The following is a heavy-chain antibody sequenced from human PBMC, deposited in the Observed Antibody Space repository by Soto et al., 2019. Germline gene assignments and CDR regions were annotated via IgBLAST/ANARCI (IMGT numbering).Heavy chain of an antibody. D-gene: IGHD6-6*01. V-gene: IGHV1-69*01. CDR2: IIPIFVTA. CDR1: GGTFSSYA. Sequence: QVQLVQSGAEVKKPGSSVKVSCKASGGTFSSYAISWVRKAPGQGLEWLGGIIPIFVTANYAQKFQGRVKITADDTKITVYMELSSQRSEDTAMYYCVREGAARRRRTMSPYFNRWGRGTLVTVSS. J-gene: IGHJ2*01. CDR3: VREGAARRRRTMSPYFNR.